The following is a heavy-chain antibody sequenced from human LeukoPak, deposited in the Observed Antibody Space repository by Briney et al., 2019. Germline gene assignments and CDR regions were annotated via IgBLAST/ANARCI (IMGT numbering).Heavy chain of an antibody. J-gene: IGHJ4*02. CDR2: IYYSGST. V-gene: IGHV4-61*01. Sequence: SETLSLTCTVSGGSVSSGSYYWSWIRQPPGKGLEWIGYIYYSGSTNYNPSLKSRVTISVDTSKNQFSLKLSPVTAADTAVYYCARGWIQLWSAQSFDYWGQGTLVTVSS. CDR1: GGSVSSGSYY. CDR3: ARGWIQLWSAQSFDY. D-gene: IGHD5-18*01.